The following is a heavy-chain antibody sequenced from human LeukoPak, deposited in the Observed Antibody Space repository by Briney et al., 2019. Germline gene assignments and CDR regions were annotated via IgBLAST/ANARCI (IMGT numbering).Heavy chain of an antibody. D-gene: IGHD6-13*01. V-gene: IGHV5-51*01. Sequence: GESLKISCKHSEYSFPNYCIGWVRQMPGKGLEWMGIIYPDDSDTRYSPSFQGQVTISADKSISTAYLQWSSLKASDTAMYYCAIGRGGQQLGDYWGQGTLVTVSS. CDR2: IYPDDSDT. J-gene: IGHJ4*02. CDR3: AIGRGGQQLGDY. CDR1: EYSFPNYC.